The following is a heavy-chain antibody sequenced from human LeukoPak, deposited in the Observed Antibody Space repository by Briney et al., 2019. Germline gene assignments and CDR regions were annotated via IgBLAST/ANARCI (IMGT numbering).Heavy chain of an antibody. CDR3: ARPAAAGIEAFDI. Sequence: SETLSLTCSVSGGSISSSAYYWGWIRQPPGKGLEWIGNIYYGGSTYYNPSLKSRLTMAVGTSKNQFSLTLSSVTAADTAVYYCARPAAAGIEAFDIWGQGTMVTVSS. V-gene: IGHV4-39*01. J-gene: IGHJ3*02. D-gene: IGHD6-13*01. CDR1: GGSISSSAYY. CDR2: IYYGGST.